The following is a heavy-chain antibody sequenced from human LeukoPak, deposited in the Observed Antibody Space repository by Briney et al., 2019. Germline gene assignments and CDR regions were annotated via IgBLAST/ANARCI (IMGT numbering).Heavy chain of an antibody. V-gene: IGHV3-48*03. CDR3: ARADGYSGYDFYYFDS. CDR2: ISSSGSNV. CDR1: GFTFSSDG. D-gene: IGHD5-12*01. J-gene: IGHJ4*02. Sequence: GGSLRLSCAASGFTFSSDGMNWVRQAPGKGLEWVSYISSSGSNVYYADSVKGRFTISRDNAKNSLYLQMNSLRVEDTAIYYCARADGYSGYDFYYFDSWGQGTLVTVSS.